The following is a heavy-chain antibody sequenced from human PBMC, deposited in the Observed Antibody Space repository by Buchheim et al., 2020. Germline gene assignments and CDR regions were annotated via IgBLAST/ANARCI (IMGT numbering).Heavy chain of an antibody. J-gene: IGHJ1*01. Sequence: QMQLQQWGAGLLKPSETLSLTCAVYGGSFSGYYWSWIRQPPGKGLEWIGEINHSGSTNYNPSLKSRVTISVDTSKNQFSLKLSSVTAADTAVYYCARAPLRFASWIQHWGQGTL. D-gene: IGHD3-16*01. CDR2: INHSGST. CDR3: ARAPLRFASWIQH. CDR1: GGSFSGYY. V-gene: IGHV4-34*01.